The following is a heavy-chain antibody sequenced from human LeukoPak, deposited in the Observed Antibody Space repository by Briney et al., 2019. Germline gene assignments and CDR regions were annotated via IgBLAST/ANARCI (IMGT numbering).Heavy chain of an antibody. CDR3: ARGQVPDIVVVVAATYFDY. Sequence: SETLSLTCAVYGWSFSGYYWSWIRQPPGKGLEWIGEINHSGSTNYNPSLKSRVTISVDTSKNQFSLKLSSVTAADTAVYYCARGQVPDIVVVVAATYFDYWGQGTLVTVSS. V-gene: IGHV4-34*01. CDR1: GWSFSGYY. D-gene: IGHD2-15*01. J-gene: IGHJ4*02. CDR2: INHSGST.